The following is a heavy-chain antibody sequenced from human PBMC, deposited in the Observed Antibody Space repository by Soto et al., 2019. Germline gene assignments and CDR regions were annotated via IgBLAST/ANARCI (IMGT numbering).Heavy chain of an antibody. J-gene: IGHJ5*02. D-gene: IGHD3-9*01. CDR1: GGSFSGYY. CDR2: INHSGST. Sequence: SSETLSLTCAVYGGSFSGYYWIWIRQPPGKGLEWIGEINHSGSTNYNPSLKSRVTISVDTSKNQFSLKLSSVTAADTAVYYCARDAKGLIRYFDWLSRGNWFDPWGQGTLVTVSS. V-gene: IGHV4-34*01. CDR3: ARDAKGLIRYFDWLSRGNWFDP.